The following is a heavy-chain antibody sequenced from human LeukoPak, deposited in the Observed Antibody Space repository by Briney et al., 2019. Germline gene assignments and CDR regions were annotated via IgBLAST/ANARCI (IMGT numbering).Heavy chain of an antibody. CDR2: ISPSGTDI. CDR3: TRAPRRLDY. Sequence: GGSLRLSCSVSGFTVTDTYMTWIPQAPGNGLESLSYISPSGTDISYADSVKGRFTMSRDNAKNSLYLQMTSLRAEDTAVYYCTRAPRRLDYWGQGTLVTVSS. CDR1: GFTVTDTY. V-gene: IGHV3-11*01. J-gene: IGHJ4*02.